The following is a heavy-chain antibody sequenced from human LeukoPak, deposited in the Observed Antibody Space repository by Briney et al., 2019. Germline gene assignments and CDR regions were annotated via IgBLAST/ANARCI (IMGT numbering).Heavy chain of an antibody. CDR1: GFTFSSYA. CDR3: AREDTAMVLIDY. D-gene: IGHD5-18*01. CDR2: ISYDGSNE. Sequence: GRSLRLSCAASGFTFSSYAMHWVRQAPGKGLEWVAVISYDGSNEYYADSVKGRFTISRDNSKNTLYLQMNSLRAEDTAVYYCAREDTAMVLIDYWGQGTLVTVSS. J-gene: IGHJ4*02. V-gene: IGHV3-30-3*01.